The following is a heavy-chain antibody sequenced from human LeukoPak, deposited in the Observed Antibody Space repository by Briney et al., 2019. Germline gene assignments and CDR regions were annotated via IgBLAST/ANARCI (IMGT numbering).Heavy chain of an antibody. D-gene: IGHD6-6*01. J-gene: IGHJ4*02. V-gene: IGHV1-2*02. CDR2: INPNSGGT. CDR1: GYTFTGYY. Sequence: ASVKVSCKAPGYTFTGYYLHWVRQAPGQGLEWMGWINPNSGGTNYAQKFQGRVTMTRDTSISTAYMELSRLRSDDTAVYYCARVAAHYYFDYWGQGTLVTVSS. CDR3: ARVAAHYYFDY.